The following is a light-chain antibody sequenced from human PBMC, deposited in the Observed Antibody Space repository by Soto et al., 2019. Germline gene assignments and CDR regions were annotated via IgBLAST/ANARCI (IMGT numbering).Light chain of an antibody. Sequence: QSVLTQPPSASGTPGQRVTISCSGSSSNIGSNYIYWYQQVPGTAPKLLIYRNNQRPSGVPDRFSGSKSGTSASLAISGLRSEDEADYYCSSYTTSSTRVFGTGTKLTVL. V-gene: IGLV1-47*01. J-gene: IGLJ1*01. CDR1: SSNIGSNY. CDR3: SSYTTSSTRV. CDR2: RNN.